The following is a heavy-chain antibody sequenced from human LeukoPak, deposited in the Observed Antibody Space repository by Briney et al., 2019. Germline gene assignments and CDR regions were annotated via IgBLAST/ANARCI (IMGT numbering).Heavy chain of an antibody. CDR3: ARDRNVLRYFDWLPRDAFDI. D-gene: IGHD3-9*01. J-gene: IGHJ3*02. CDR1: GYTFTSYY. Sequence: ASVKVSCKASGYTFTSYYMHWVRQAPGQGLEWMGIINPSGGSTSYAQKFQGRVTMTRDTSTSTVYMELSSLRSEDMAVYYCARDRNVLRYFDWLPRDAFDIWGQGTMVTVSS. V-gene: IGHV1-46*01. CDR2: INPSGGST.